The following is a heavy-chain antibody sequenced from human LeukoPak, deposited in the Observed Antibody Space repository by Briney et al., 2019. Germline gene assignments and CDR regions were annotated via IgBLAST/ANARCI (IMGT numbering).Heavy chain of an antibody. D-gene: IGHD4-17*01. CDR1: GGTFSSYA. J-gene: IGHJ6*03. CDR3: VRGYGDYVSFYFYYYMDV. CDR2: IIPIFGTA. V-gene: IGHV1-69*01. Sequence: GSSVKVSCKASGGTFSSYAISWVRQAPGQGLEWMGGIIPIFGTANYARKFQGRVTITADESTSTAYMELSSLRSEDTAVYYCVRGYGDYVSFYFYYYMDVWGKGTTVTVSS.